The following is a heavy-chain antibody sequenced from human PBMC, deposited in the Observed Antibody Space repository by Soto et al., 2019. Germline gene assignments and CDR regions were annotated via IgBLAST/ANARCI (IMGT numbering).Heavy chain of an antibody. Sequence: QVQLVQSGAEVKKPGASVKVSCKASGYTFTSYGISWVRQAPGQGLEWMGWISAYNGNTNYAQKLQGRVTMTTDTSTSTAYMELRSLRSDDTAVYYCASGTGADYYGSSGYYYLGPRLGMDVWGQGTTVTVSS. J-gene: IGHJ6*02. D-gene: IGHD3-22*01. CDR1: GYTFTSYG. V-gene: IGHV1-18*01. CDR3: ASGTGADYYGSSGYYYLGPRLGMDV. CDR2: ISAYNGNT.